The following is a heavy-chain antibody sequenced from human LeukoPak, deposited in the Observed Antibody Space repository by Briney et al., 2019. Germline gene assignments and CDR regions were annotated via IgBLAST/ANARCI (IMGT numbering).Heavy chain of an antibody. J-gene: IGHJ6*03. D-gene: IGHD6-13*01. CDR2: IYTSGST. CDR3: ARHGVSAAGTLGSFGYYYYYMDV. Sequence: SETLSLTCTVSGGSISSYYWSWIRQPPGKGLEWIGYIYTSGSTNYNPSLKSRVTISVDTSKNQFSLKLSSVTAADTAVYYCARHGVSAAGTLGSFGYYYYYMDVWGKGTTVTVSS. CDR1: GGSISSYY. V-gene: IGHV4-4*09.